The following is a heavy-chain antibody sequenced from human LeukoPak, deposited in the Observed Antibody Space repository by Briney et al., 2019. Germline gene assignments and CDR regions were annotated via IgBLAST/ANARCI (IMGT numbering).Heavy chain of an antibody. J-gene: IGHJ4*02. CDR2: ISSSAGSI. CDR1: GFVFSDYY. V-gene: IGHV3-11*04. Sequence: GGSLRLSCAASGFVFSDYYMSWIRQAPGQGLEWVSYISSSAGSIYYADSVKGRFTISRDNAKNSLYLQMNSLRAEDTAVYYCAKRGPHLSSSKHFDYWGQGTLVTVSS. D-gene: IGHD2-2*01. CDR3: AKRGPHLSSSKHFDY.